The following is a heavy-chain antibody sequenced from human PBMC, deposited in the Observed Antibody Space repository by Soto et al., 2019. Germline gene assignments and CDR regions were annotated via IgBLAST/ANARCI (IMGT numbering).Heavy chain of an antibody. CDR2: FYYRGST. CDR3: AKAGQVDSSAFES. J-gene: IGHJ4*02. Sequence: QVQLQESGPGLVKPSQTLSLTCDVSGASISNVGYSWGWFRQHPGKGLECMGYFYYRGSTYYNPSLKRRLTISVDTSKNQFSLRLSAVTVADTAVYYCAKAGQVDSSAFESWGQGTLVTVSS. V-gene: IGHV4-31*11. CDR1: GASISNVGYS. D-gene: IGHD6-19*01.